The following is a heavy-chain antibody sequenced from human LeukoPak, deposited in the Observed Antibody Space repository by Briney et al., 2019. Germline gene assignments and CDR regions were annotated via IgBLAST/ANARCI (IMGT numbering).Heavy chain of an antibody. CDR3: ARDQNWGSGWFDP. Sequence: GGSLRLSCSASGFIFSTYTMYWVRQAPGKGLENLSVINGDGRTAYYADSVKGRFTISRDNSKNTLYLQMNSLRAEDTAVYYCARDQNWGSGWFDPWGQGTLVTVSS. CDR1: GFIFSTYT. CDR2: INGDGRTA. D-gene: IGHD7-27*01. J-gene: IGHJ5*02. V-gene: IGHV3-64*04.